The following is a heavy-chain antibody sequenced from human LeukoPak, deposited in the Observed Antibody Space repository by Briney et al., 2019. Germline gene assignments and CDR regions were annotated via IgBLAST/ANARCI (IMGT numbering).Heavy chain of an antibody. J-gene: IGHJ4*02. CDR2: ISYDGSNK. V-gene: IGHV3-30*03. CDR1: GFTFSSYG. CDR3: PSPHGYSSGWYYFDY. D-gene: IGHD6-19*01. Sequence: GGSLRLSCAASGFTFSSYGMHWVRQAPGKGLEWVAVISYDGSNKYYADSVKGRFTISRDNSKNTLYLQMNSLRAEDTAVYYCPSPHGYSSGWYYFDYWGQGTLVTVSS.